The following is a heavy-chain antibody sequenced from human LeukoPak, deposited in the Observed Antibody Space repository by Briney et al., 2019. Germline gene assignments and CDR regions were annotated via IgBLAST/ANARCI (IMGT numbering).Heavy chain of an antibody. J-gene: IGHJ4*02. V-gene: IGHV3-30*02. CDR2: IRYDGSNK. CDR1: GFTFSSYG. Sequence: PGGSLRLSCAASGFTFSSYGMHWVRQAPGEGLEWVAFIRYDGSNKYYADSVKGRFTISRDNSKNTLYPQMNSLRAEDTTVYYCAKDLGTWDPSSLDYWGQGTLVTLFS. CDR3: AKDLGTWDPSSLDY. D-gene: IGHD1-26*01.